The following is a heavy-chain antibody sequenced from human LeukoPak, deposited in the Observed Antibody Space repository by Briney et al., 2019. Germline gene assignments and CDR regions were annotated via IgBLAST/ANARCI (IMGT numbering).Heavy chain of an antibody. CDR3: ARLRSGGGCYFCVGPRDYYYMDV. V-gene: IGHV5-51*01. CDR1: GYSFTSYW. J-gene: IGHJ6*03. D-gene: IGHD2-15*01. Sequence: GESLKISCKGSGYSFTSYWIGWVRQMSGKGLEWMGIIYPGDSDTRYSPSFQGQVTISADKSISTAYLQWSSLKASDTAMYYCARLRSGGGCYFCVGPRDYYYMDVWGKGTTVTISS. CDR2: IYPGDSDT.